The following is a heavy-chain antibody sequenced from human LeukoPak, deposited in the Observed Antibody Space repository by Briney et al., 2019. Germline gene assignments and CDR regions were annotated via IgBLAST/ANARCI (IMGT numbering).Heavy chain of an antibody. CDR2: IYYSGST. CDR1: GASFSNYY. CDR3: ARDRGYLDGFDI. Sequence: PSETLSLTCTVSGASFSNYYWSWIRQPPGKGLEWIGYIYYSGSTNYNPSLNSRVTISVDKSKSQLSLKLSSVTAADTAVYYCARDRGYLDGFDIWGQGTMVTVSS. J-gene: IGHJ3*02. D-gene: IGHD3-10*01. V-gene: IGHV4-59*01.